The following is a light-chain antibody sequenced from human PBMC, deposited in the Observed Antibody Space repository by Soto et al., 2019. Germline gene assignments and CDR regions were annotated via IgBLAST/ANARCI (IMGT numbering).Light chain of an antibody. Sequence: SLFALSSKVRDRVTITGRASQSISSWLAWYQQKPGKAPKLLIYDASSLESGVPSRFSGSGSGTEFTLTISILQPEDGTPYCSTDPASHLHRFCGGTK. V-gene: IGKV1-5*01. CDR3: TDPASHLHR. CDR1: QSISSW. J-gene: IGKJ4*01. CDR2: DAS.